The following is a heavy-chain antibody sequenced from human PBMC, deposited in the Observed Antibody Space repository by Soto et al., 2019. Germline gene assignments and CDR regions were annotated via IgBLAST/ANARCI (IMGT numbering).Heavy chain of an antibody. Sequence: PGESLKSSCKGSVYSFTSCWISWVRQMPGKGLEWMGRIDPSDSYTNYSPSFQGHVTISADKSISTAYLQWSSLKASDTAMYYCATYDYDILTGPERYAFYIWGQGTMVTVSS. D-gene: IGHD3-9*01. J-gene: IGHJ3*02. CDR2: IDPSDSYT. CDR3: ATYDYDILTGPERYAFYI. V-gene: IGHV5-10-1*01. CDR1: VYSFTSCW.